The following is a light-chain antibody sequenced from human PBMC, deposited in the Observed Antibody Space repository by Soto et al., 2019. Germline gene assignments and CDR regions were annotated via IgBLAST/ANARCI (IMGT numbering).Light chain of an antibody. V-gene: IGKV1-8*01. CDR1: QGISSY. CDR2: AAS. Sequence: AIRMTQSPSSLSASTGDRVTITCRASQGISSYLAWYQQKPGKAPKLLIYAASTLQSGVPSRFSGSGSGTDFTLTISCLQSEDFATYYCQQYCSYPYTFGQGTKLEIK. CDR3: QQYCSYPYT. J-gene: IGKJ2*01.